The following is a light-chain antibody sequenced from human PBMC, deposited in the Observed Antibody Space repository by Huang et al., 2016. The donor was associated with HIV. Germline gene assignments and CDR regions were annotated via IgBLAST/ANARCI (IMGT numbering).Light chain of an antibody. Sequence: DIVMIQTPLSLSVTPGQPASISCKSSQSLLHSDGKTYLYWYLQKPGQSPHLLIYEWSSRFSGGPDRFSGSGSGTDFTLKISRVEAEDVGVYYCMQGKHFPRTFGQGTKVEIK. CDR2: EWS. J-gene: IGKJ1*01. V-gene: IGKV2-29*02. CDR1: QSLLHSDGKTY. CDR3: MQGKHFPRT.